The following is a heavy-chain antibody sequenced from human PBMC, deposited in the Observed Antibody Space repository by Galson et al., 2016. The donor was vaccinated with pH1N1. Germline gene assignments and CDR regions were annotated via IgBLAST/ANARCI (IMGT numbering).Heavy chain of an antibody. V-gene: IGHV3-53*01. D-gene: IGHD2-15*01. Sequence: SLRLSCAASGLTFSIFAMHWVRQAPGEGLEWVSVIYSGGNTYYTDSVKGRFTISWDSSKNTLYLQMNSLRPEDTAVYYCARGYPGFSYYGMDVWGQGTTVTVSS. J-gene: IGHJ6*02. CDR3: ARGYPGFSYYGMDV. CDR2: IYSGGNT. CDR1: GLTFSIFA.